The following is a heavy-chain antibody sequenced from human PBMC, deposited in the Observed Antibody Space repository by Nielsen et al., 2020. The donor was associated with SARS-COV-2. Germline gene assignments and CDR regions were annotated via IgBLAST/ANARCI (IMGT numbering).Heavy chain of an antibody. CDR1: GFTFSSYG. D-gene: IGHD3-10*01. Sequence: GESLKISCAASGFTFSSYGMHWVRQAPGKGLEWVAVISYDGSNKYYADSVKGRFTISRENAKNSLYLQMNSLGAGDTAVYYCARDRDGSWYFDLWGRGTLVTVSS. CDR3: ARDRDGSWYFDL. V-gene: IGHV3-30*03. J-gene: IGHJ2*01. CDR2: ISYDGSNK.